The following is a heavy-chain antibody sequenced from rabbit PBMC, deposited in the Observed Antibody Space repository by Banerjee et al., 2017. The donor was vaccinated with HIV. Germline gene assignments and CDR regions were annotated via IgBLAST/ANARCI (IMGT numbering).Heavy chain of an antibody. CDR3: ARSTSGYDIGDL. CDR2: TDTGSGSG. D-gene: IGHD1-1*01. J-gene: IGHJ4*01. CDR1: EFSFSGMYW. Sequence: QSLEESGGDLVKPGASLTLTCTASEFSFSGMYWICWVRQAPGKGLEWIACTDTGSGSGYYASWAKGRFTISKTSSTTVTLQMTSLTAADTATYFCARSTSGYDIGDLWGPGTLVTVS. V-gene: IGHV1S40*01.